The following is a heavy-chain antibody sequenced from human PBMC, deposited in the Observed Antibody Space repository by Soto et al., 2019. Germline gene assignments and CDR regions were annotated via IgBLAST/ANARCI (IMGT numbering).Heavy chain of an antibody. Sequence: VQLLESGGGLVQPGGSLRLSCAASGFTFSSYAMSWVRQAPGKGLEWVSAISGSGGSTYYADSVKGRFTISRDNSKNTLYLQMNSLRAEDTAVYYCAKARGGWVGEWFGNWFDPWGQGTLVTVSS. CDR3: AKARGGWVGEWFGNWFDP. CDR1: GFTFSSYA. D-gene: IGHD3-10*01. J-gene: IGHJ5*02. V-gene: IGHV3-23*01. CDR2: ISGSGGST.